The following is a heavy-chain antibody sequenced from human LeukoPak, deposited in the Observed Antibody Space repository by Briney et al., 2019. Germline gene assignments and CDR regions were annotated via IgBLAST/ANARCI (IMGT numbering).Heavy chain of an antibody. V-gene: IGHV1-18*01. D-gene: IGHD4-17*01. CDR1: GYTFTSYG. Sequence: ASVKVSCKASGYTFTSYGISWVRQAPGQGLEWKGWISAYNGNTNYAQKLQGRVTMTTDTSTSTAYMELRSLRSDDTAVYYCARGPHYGDYLKDFDYWGQGTLVTVSS. J-gene: IGHJ4*02. CDR2: ISAYNGNT. CDR3: ARGPHYGDYLKDFDY.